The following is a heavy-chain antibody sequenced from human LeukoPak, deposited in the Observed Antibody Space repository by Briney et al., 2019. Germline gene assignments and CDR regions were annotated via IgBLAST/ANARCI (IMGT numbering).Heavy chain of an antibody. V-gene: IGHV3-33*01. J-gene: IGHJ6*02. CDR3: ARGHHIVVVPAAPYGMDV. CDR1: GFTFSSYG. CDR2: IWYDGSNK. D-gene: IGHD2-2*01. Sequence: GGSLRLSCAASGFTFSSYGMHWVRQAPGKGLEWVAVIWYDGSNKYYADSVKARFTISRDNSKNTLYLQMNSLRAEDTAVYYCARGHHIVVVPAAPYGMDVWGQGTTVTVSS.